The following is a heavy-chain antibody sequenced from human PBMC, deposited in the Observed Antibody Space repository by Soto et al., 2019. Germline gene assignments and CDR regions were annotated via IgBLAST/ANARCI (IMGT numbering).Heavy chain of an antibody. CDR3: ARGWGYFDSSGFPYLYAMDV. V-gene: IGHV3-7*01. CDR1: GFTFSTYW. Sequence: GGSLRLSCAASGFTFSTYWMSGVRQAPGKGLEWVANIKEDGSEKYYVDSVEGRFTISRDNAKNSLYLQMTSLRAEGTALYYCARGWGYFDSSGFPYLYAMDVWGQGTTVTVSS. CDR2: IKEDGSEK. D-gene: IGHD3-22*01. J-gene: IGHJ6*02.